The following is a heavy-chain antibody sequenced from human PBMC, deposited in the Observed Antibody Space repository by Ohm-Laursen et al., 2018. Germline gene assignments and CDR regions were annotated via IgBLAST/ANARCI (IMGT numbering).Heavy chain of an antibody. D-gene: IGHD3-10*01. CDR1: GGTFSSYA. CDR2: IIPIFGTA. Sequence: VKISCKASGGTFSSYAISWVRQAPGQGLEWMGGIIPIFGTANYAQKFQGRVTITADGSTSTAYMELSSLRSEDTAVYYCASGAPTGNFDYWGQGTLVTVSS. CDR3: ASGAPTGNFDY. J-gene: IGHJ4*02. V-gene: IGHV1-69*13.